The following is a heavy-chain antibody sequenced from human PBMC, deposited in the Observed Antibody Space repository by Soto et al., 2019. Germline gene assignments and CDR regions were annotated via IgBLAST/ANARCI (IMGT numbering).Heavy chain of an antibody. J-gene: IGHJ1*01. CDR1: GFTFSSYA. V-gene: IGHV3-23*01. CDR3: AKDWSSSWYEYFHH. D-gene: IGHD6-13*01. Sequence: GGSLRLSCAASGFTFSSYAMAWVRQAPGKGLEWVSSINANGGSTDYADSVKGRFTISRDNSKHTLYLQMNNLRAEDTAVYYCAKDWSSSWYEYFHHWGQGTLVIVSS. CDR2: INANGGST.